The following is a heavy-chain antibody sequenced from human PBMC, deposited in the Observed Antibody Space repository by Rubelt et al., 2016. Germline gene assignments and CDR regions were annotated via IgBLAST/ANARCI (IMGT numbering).Heavy chain of an antibody. J-gene: IGHJ4*02. V-gene: IGHV3-21*01. D-gene: IGHD4-17*01. CDR3: ARYSGDYEDHGDC. CDR1: GFTLSSYS. Sequence: EVQLVESGGGLVKPGGSLRLSCAASGFTLSSYSMNWVRQAPGKGLEWVSFISPSSSYIYYSDSVKGRFTFSSDEAKNSLYLQMNSLRAEDTAVYYCARYSGDYEDHGDCWGQGTLVTVSS. CDR2: ISPSSSYI.